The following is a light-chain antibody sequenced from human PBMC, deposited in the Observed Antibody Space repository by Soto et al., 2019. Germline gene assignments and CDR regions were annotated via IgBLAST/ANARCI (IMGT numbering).Light chain of an antibody. J-gene: IGKJ4*01. CDR3: QQSYYTPLT. V-gene: IGKV1-39*01. Sequence: DIQMTQSPSSLSASVGDRVTITCRASQSISSYLNWYQQAPGRAPKFLISAASSLQSGVPSRFSGSGSGTDFSLTISSLQPEDFATYFCQQSYYTPLTFGGGTKGDIK. CDR2: AAS. CDR1: QSISSY.